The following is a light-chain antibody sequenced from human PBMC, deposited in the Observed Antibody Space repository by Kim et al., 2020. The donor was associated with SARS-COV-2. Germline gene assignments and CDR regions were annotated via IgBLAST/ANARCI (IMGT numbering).Light chain of an antibody. CDR3: QQYDKSPYT. CDR1: QSVSSNY. J-gene: IGKJ2*01. CDR2: GSF. V-gene: IGKV3-20*01. Sequence: EVVLTQSPGTLSLSPGEGATLSCRASQSVSSNYLAWYQQNPGRAPRLLMYGSFIRATGIPDRFSGSGSGTDFTLTISRLEPEDFAVYYCQQYDKSPYTCGQGTKREI.